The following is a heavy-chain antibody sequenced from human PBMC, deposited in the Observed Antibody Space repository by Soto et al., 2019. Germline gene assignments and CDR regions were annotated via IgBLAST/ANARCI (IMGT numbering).Heavy chain of an antibody. Sequence: GGSLRLSCAASGFTFSNYAMSWVRQAPGKGLEWVSTISGSGDSTNYADSVKGQFAISRDNSDNMLYVQMDSLRVEDTAVYYCAKENRRGYCSGGICYGYFDYWGQGTLVTVSS. V-gene: IGHV3-23*01. D-gene: IGHD2-15*01. CDR1: GFTFSNYA. J-gene: IGHJ4*02. CDR2: ISGSGDST. CDR3: AKENRRGYCSGGICYGYFDY.